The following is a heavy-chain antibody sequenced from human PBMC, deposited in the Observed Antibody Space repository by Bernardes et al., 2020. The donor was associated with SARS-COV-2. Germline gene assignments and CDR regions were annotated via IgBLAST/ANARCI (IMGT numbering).Heavy chain of an antibody. CDR3: VRAAGMRSASWPYDY. Sequence: SETLSLTCTVSGDSLSSYYWSWIRQFPGKRLEWIGFVYYGGSTTYNPSLSSRVTISVDTSKNQFSLKLNSVTAADTATYYCVRAAGMRSASWPYDYWGRGTRVIVSS. J-gene: IGHJ4*02. D-gene: IGHD2-8*01. CDR1: GDSLSSYY. CDR2: VYYGGST. V-gene: IGHV4-59*01.